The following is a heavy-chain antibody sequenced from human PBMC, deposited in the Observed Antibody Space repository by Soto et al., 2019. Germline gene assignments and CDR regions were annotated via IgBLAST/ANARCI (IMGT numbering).Heavy chain of an antibody. Sequence: GESLKISCKGSGYSFTSYWIGWVRQMPGKGLEWMGIIYPGDSDTRYSPSFQGQVTISADKSISTAYLQWSSLKASDTAMYYCARHRGYYYDSSGYPDPSYYYYYGMDVWGQGTTVTVSS. J-gene: IGHJ6*02. V-gene: IGHV5-51*01. CDR2: IYPGDSDT. D-gene: IGHD3-22*01. CDR1: GYSFTSYW. CDR3: ARHRGYYYDSSGYPDPSYYYYYGMDV.